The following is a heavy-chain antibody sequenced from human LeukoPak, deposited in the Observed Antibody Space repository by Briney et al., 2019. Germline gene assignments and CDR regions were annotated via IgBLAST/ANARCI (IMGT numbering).Heavy chain of an antibody. CDR2: INHSGST. Sequence: SETLSLTCAVYGGSFSGYYWSWIRQPPGKGLEWIGEINHSGSTNYNPSLKSRVTISVDTSKNQFSLKLSSVTAAHTAVYYCAGSIAARPLAYWGQGTLVTVSS. J-gene: IGHJ4*02. CDR3: AGSIAARPLAY. V-gene: IGHV4-34*01. CDR1: GGSFSGYY. D-gene: IGHD6-6*01.